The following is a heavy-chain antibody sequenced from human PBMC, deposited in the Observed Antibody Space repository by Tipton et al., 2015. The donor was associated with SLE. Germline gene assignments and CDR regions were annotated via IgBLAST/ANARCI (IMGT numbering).Heavy chain of an antibody. D-gene: IGHD2/OR15-2a*01. Sequence: QLVQSGSELKEPGASVKVSCKASGKITTHYGMNWVRQAPGQGLEWMGWINTDTGNPTYAQGFTGRFVFSLDTSVNTTYLQITGLKAEDTAVYYCARGPGYYVSWGQGTLVTVSS. CDR3: ARGPGYYVS. V-gene: IGHV7-4-1*02. CDR2: INTDTGNP. CDR1: GKITTHYG. J-gene: IGHJ5*02.